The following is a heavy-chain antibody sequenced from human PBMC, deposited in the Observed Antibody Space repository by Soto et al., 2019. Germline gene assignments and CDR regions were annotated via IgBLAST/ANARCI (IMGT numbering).Heavy chain of an antibody. CDR2: ISSSSSYI. D-gene: IGHD1-20*01. V-gene: IGHV3-21*01. Sequence: GGSLRLSCAASGFTFSSYSMNWVRQAPGKGLEWVSSISSSSSYIYYADSVKGRFTISRDNAKNSLYLQMNSLRAEDTAVYYCAGSPSYNWNKRAVDASDIWGQGTMVTVSS. CDR3: AGSPSYNWNKRAVDASDI. CDR1: GFTFSSYS. J-gene: IGHJ3*02.